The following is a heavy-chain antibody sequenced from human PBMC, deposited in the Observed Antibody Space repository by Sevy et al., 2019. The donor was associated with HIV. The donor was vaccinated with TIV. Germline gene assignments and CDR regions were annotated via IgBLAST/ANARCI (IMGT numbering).Heavy chain of an antibody. Sequence: GGSLRLSCVVSGYSFGSYAISWVRQAPGKGLEWVSTINGRGGSTYYAGSVKGRFTISRDNPKNTLFLQMINLRVDDTAIYYCARPSPRIAAAASAFYDNWGQGTLVTVSS. CDR1: GYSFGSYA. J-gene: IGHJ4*02. CDR3: ARPSPRIAAAASAFYDN. CDR2: INGRGGST. D-gene: IGHD6-13*01. V-gene: IGHV3-23*01.